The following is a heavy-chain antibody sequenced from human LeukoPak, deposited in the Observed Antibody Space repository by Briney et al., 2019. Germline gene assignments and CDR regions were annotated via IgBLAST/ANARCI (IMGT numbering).Heavy chain of an antibody. Sequence: SETLSLICTVSGGSISNSSYFWGWIRQPPGKGLEWIGSIYFTGTTYYNPSLKSRVTVSENTSKNQLSLRVTSVTATDTAVYYCARGVNFCSSSHCRGDYFDSWGQGTLVTVSS. CDR1: GGSISNSSYF. D-gene: IGHD2-2*01. V-gene: IGHV4-39*01. CDR3: ARGVNFCSSSHCRGDYFDS. CDR2: IYFTGTT. J-gene: IGHJ4*02.